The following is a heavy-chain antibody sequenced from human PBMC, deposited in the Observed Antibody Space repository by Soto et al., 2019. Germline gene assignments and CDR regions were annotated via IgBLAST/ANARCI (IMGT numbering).Heavy chain of an antibody. CDR1: GYSFTSYW. Sequence: GESLKISCKGSGYSFTSYWIGWVRQMPGKGLEWMGIIYPGDSDTRYSPSFQGQVTISADKSISTAYLQWSSLKASDTAMYYCARRSITIFGVVKDAFDIWGQGTMVTVSS. CDR3: ARRSITIFGVVKDAFDI. D-gene: IGHD3-3*01. CDR2: IYPGDSDT. J-gene: IGHJ3*02. V-gene: IGHV5-51*01.